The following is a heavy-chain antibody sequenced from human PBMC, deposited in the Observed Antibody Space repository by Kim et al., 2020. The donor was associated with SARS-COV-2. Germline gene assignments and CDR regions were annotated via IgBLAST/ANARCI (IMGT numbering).Heavy chain of an antibody. J-gene: IGHJ4*02. Sequence: GGSLRLSCAASGFTFSDYYMSWIRQAPGKGLEWVSYISSSGSTIYYADSVKGRFTISRDNAKNSLYLQMNSLRAEDTAVYYCASPREYSSGWKKPFDYWGQGTLVTVSS. CDR1: GFTFSDYY. V-gene: IGHV3-11*01. D-gene: IGHD6-19*01. CDR2: ISSSGSTI. CDR3: ASPREYSSGWKKPFDY.